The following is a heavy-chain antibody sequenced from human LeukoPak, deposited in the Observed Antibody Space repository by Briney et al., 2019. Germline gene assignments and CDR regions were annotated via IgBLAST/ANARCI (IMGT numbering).Heavy chain of an antibody. V-gene: IGHV3-48*04. CDR1: GLNFLGYN. Sequence: GGSLRLSCAASGLNFLGYNRNWVRQAPGKGLEWVSYISSSSSTIYYADSVKGRFTISRDNAKNSLYLQMNSLRAEDTAVYYWARDKYWGQGTLVTVSS. CDR3: ARDKY. J-gene: IGHJ4*02. CDR2: ISSSSSTI.